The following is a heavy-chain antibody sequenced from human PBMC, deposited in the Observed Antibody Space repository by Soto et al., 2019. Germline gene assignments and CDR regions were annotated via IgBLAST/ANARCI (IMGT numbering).Heavy chain of an antibody. V-gene: IGHV4-59*08. CDR1: GGSISSHY. CDR2: IYYSGLT. D-gene: IGHD4-17*01. CDR3: AGPRGIAHGGWYFDL. J-gene: IGHJ2*01. Sequence: QVQLQESGPGLVKPSETLSLTCTVSGGSISSHYWSWIRQPPGRGLEWIGFIYYSGLTDSNPALRRRVAIGRGTAKNQRSRRLSSVAGADTGVYDCAGPRGIAHGGWYFDLWGRGTLVTVSS.